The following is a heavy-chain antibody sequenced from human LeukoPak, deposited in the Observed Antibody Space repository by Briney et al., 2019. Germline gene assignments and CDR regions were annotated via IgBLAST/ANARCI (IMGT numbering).Heavy chain of an antibody. CDR2: FYTSGSA. Sequence: PSETLSLTCTVSGGSISSWQWSWIRQPAGRGLEWIGRFYTSGSANYNPSLKSRVTMSVDTSKNQFFLKVTSVTAAGTAVYFCATGAGPFDYWGQGILVTVSS. V-gene: IGHV4-4*07. J-gene: IGHJ4*02. CDR1: GGSISSWQ. D-gene: IGHD3-10*01. CDR3: ATGAGPFDY.